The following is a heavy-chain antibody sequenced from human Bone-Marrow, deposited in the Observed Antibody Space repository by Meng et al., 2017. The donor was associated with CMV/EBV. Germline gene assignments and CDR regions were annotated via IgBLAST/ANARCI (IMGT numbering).Heavy chain of an antibody. D-gene: IGHD3-3*01. CDR1: GDSVRSGDYY. V-gene: IGHV4-61*08. CDR2: IHSSGSA. J-gene: IGHJ6*02. Sequence: SEALSLTCTVAGDSVRSGDYYWTWIRQPPGKGLEWIGNIHSSGSANYSPSLKSRVIMSVDTSKNQFSLKLGSVTAADTAVYYCARDAPLGKYYDFWSGYSSYYYYYGMDVWGQGTTVTVSS. CDR3: ARDAPLGKYYDFWSGYSSYYYYYGMDV.